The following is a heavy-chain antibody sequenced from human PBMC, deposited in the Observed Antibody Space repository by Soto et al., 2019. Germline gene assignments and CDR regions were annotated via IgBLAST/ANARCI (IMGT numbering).Heavy chain of an antibody. Sequence: ASVKVSCKASGYTFTSYDINWVRQATGQGLEWMGWMNPSSGYTGYAQNFQGRVTLTRNTSISTAYMELSSLRSEDTAIYYCAKVPPAHGLQRGDTFDVWGLGTMVTVSS. CDR1: GYTFTSYD. J-gene: IGHJ3*01. CDR2: MNPSSGYT. V-gene: IGHV1-8*01. D-gene: IGHD1-26*01. CDR3: AKVPPAHGLQRGDTFDV.